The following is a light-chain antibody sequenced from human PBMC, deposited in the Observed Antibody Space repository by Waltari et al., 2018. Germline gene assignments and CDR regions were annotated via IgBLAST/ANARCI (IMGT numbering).Light chain of an antibody. CDR3: QQYGTSRT. CDR1: QVISNTY. CDR2: VTS. V-gene: IGKV3-20*01. J-gene: IGKJ1*01. Sequence: EIVLTQSPGTLSLSPGERATLSCRASQVISNTYLAWYQQKPGQAPRLLIYVTSSRAPGIPDRFSGSGSGTDFTLTISRLEPEDFAVYYCQQYGTSRTFGQGTKVEIK.